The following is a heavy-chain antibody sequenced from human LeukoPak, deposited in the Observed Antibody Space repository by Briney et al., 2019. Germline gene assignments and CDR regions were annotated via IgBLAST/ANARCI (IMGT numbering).Heavy chain of an antibody. J-gene: IGHJ4*02. Sequence: SETLSLTCTVSGGSISSYYWSWIRQPPGKGLEWIGYIYYSGSTNYNPSLKSRVTISVDTSKNQFSLKLSSVTAADTAVYYCARIMGDSSGYHYYDYWGQGTLVTVSP. V-gene: IGHV4-59*01. CDR3: ARIMGDSSGYHYYDY. CDR1: GGSISSYY. CDR2: IYYSGST. D-gene: IGHD3-22*01.